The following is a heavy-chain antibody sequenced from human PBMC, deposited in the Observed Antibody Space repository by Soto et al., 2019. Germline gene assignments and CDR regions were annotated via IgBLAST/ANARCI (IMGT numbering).Heavy chain of an antibody. CDR1: SGSISSSNW. V-gene: IGHV4-4*02. Sequence: SETLSLTCAVSSGSISSSNWWSWDRQPPGKGLEWIGEIYHSGSTNYNPSLKSRVTISVDKSKNQFSLKLSSVTAADTAVYYCATQPRGLTGTRAFDIWGQGTMVTVSS. J-gene: IGHJ3*02. D-gene: IGHD1-7*01. CDR2: IYHSGST. CDR3: ATQPRGLTGTRAFDI.